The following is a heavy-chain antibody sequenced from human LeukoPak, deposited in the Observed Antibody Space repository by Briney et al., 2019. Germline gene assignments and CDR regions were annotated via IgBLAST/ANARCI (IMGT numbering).Heavy chain of an antibody. V-gene: IGHV4-59*12. CDR2: IYYSGST. Sequence: PSETLSLTCTVSGGSISSYYWSWIRQPPGKGLEWIGYIYYSGSTNYNPSPKSRVTISVDTSKNQFSLKLSSETAADTAVYYCARDLDGYNNWFDPWGQGTLVTVSS. J-gene: IGHJ5*02. CDR1: GGSISSYY. CDR3: ARDLDGYNNWFDP. D-gene: IGHD5-24*01.